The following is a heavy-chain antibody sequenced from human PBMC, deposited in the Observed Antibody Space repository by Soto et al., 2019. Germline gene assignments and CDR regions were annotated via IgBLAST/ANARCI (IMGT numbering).Heavy chain of an antibody. CDR3: ARGLHSLFDY. CDR2: ISSSSSYI. CDR1: GFTFSSYS. Sequence: GGSLRLSCAASGFTFSSYSMNWVRQAPGKGLEWVSSISSSSSYIYYADSVKGRFTISRDNSNNTLYVQMTSLRAEDTAVYYCARGLHSLFDYWGQGTLVTVSS. J-gene: IGHJ4*02. V-gene: IGHV3-21*01. D-gene: IGHD2-21*01.